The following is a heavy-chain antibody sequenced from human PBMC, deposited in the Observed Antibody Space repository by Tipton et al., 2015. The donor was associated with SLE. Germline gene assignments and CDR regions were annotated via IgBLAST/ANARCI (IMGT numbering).Heavy chain of an antibody. V-gene: IGHV4-34*01. Sequence: LRLSCAVYGGSFSGYYWSWIRQPPGKGLEWIGEINHSGYTNYNLSLKSRVTISVDTSKNQFSLKLSSVTAADTAVYYCARATDCSGGRCYSAYYYYYCMDVWGQGTTVTVSS. J-gene: IGHJ6*02. CDR3: ARATDCSGGRCYSAYYYYYCMDV. CDR1: GGSFSGYY. CDR2: INHSGYT. D-gene: IGHD2-15*01.